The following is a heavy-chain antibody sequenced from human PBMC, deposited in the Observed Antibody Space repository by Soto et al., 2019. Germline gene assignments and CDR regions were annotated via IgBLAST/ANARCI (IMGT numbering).Heavy chain of an antibody. CDR2: ISSSSSYI. V-gene: IGHV3-21*01. J-gene: IGHJ6*02. CDR3: ARGQRTATDDYYYYYGMDV. CDR1: GFTFSSYS. D-gene: IGHD4-17*01. Sequence: LRLSCAASGFTFSSYSMNWVRQAPVKGLEWVSSISSSSSYIYYADSVKGRFTISRDNAKNSLYLQMNSLRAEDTAVYYCARGQRTATDDYYYYYGMDVWGQGTTVTVSS.